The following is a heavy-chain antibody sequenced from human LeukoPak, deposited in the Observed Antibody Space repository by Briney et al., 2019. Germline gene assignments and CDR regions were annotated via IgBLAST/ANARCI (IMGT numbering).Heavy chain of an antibody. CDR3: ARDLERPSGWYDFIPGLLDY. V-gene: IGHV3-30-3*01. Sequence: PGRSLRLSCAASGFTFSSYAMHWVRQAPGKGLEWVGVISYVGSNKYYTDSVKGRFTISRDNSKNTLYLQMNSLRAEDTAVYYCARDLERPSGWYDFIPGLLDYWGQGTLVTVSS. J-gene: IGHJ4*02. CDR2: ISYVGSNK. D-gene: IGHD6-19*01. CDR1: GFTFSSYA.